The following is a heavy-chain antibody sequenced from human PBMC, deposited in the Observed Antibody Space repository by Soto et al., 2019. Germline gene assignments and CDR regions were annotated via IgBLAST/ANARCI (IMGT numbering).Heavy chain of an antibody. D-gene: IGHD2-15*01. CDR3: ARDFSMVVVAPGY. V-gene: IGHV3-30*03. J-gene: IGHJ4*02. CDR2: VSHDGRNT. Sequence: GGSLRLSCAASGFTFSSFGMHWVRQAPGKGLEWVAVVSHDGRNTHYADSVKGRFTISRDSSKNTVSLEMTSLRAEDTAVYYCARDFSMVVVAPGYWGQGTLVTVSS. CDR1: GFTFSSFG.